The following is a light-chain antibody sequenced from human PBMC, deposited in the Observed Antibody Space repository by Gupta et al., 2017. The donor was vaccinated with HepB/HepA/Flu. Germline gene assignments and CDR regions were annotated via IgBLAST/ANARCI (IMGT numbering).Light chain of an antibody. CDR2: SAS. J-gene: IGKJ1*01. CDR1: QNINTY. V-gene: IGKV1-39*01. CDR3: QQCEATPWT. Sequence: QYPSSLSASIGDRVTISCRASQNINTYLARYQQKPGRAPKSGIYSASSLQIGVPSRFSGSGSATDFTLTISRLQPEDFAIYFCQQCEATPWTFGQGTRLEI.